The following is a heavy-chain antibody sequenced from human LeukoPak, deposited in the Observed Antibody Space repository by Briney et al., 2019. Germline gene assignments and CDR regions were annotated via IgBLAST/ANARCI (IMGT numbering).Heavy chain of an antibody. D-gene: IGHD1-1*01. CDR1: GYSLTSYW. V-gene: IGHV5-51*01. CDR2: IYPDDSDI. Sequence: GESLKISFKGSGYSLTSYWIGWVRQRPGKGLDWIAIIYPDDSDIKYSPSCQGQVTISADKSISTAYLQWSSLKASDTAIYYCARSPRWTFFDYWGQGTLVTVSS. CDR3: ARSPRWTFFDY. J-gene: IGHJ4*02.